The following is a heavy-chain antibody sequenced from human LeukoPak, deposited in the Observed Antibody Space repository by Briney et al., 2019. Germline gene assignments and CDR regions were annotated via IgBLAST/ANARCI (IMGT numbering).Heavy chain of an antibody. CDR2: ISYDGSNK. D-gene: IGHD6-19*01. J-gene: IGHJ3*02. CDR3: ASSSSGWYGAFDI. Sequence: GGSLRLSFAASGFTFSSYGMHWVRQAPGKGLEWVAVISYDGSNKYYADSVKGRFTISRDNSKNTLYLQMNSLRAEDTAVYYCASSSSGWYGAFDIWGRGTMVTVSS. CDR1: GFTFSSYG. V-gene: IGHV3-30*03.